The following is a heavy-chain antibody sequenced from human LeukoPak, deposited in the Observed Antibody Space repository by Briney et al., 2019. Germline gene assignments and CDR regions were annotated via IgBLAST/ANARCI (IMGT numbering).Heavy chain of an antibody. Sequence: SETLSLTCNVSGDSITSDYWSCIRQSPGKGLEWIGYINYGGNSDYNPSLNSRVTISVNRSKKQVSLKMRSMTAADTAVYYCARLDCISNTCYNYWAPGALVTVSS. CDR1: GDSITSDY. J-gene: IGHJ4*02. CDR2: INYGGNS. CDR3: ARLDCISNTCYNY. V-gene: IGHV4-59*08. D-gene: IGHD3-10*01.